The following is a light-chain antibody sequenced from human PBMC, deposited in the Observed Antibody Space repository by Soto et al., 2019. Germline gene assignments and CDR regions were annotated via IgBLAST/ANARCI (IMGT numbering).Light chain of an antibody. CDR1: QDIATY. CDR3: QQYNTWT. J-gene: IGKJ1*01. Sequence: IQITQSPSSLSASVVNLFTITCQASQDIATYLNWYQQKPGKAPKLLIYDASSLESGVPSRFSGSRSGTEFTLTISSLQPDDFAAYYCQQYNTWTFGQGTKVDIK. V-gene: IGKV1-5*01. CDR2: DAS.